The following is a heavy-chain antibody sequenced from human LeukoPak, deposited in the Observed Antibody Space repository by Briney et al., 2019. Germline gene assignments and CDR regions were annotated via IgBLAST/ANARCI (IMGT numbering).Heavy chain of an antibody. CDR2: IYYSGST. Sequence: SETLSLTCTVSGGSISSGSYYWSWIRQPAGKGLEWIGYIYYSGSTNYNPSLKSRVTISVDTSKNQFSLKLSSVTAADTAVYYCARRPPVTPPTPLYYYYMDVWGKGTTVTVSS. CDR3: ARRPPVTPPTPLYYYYMDV. V-gene: IGHV4-61*10. D-gene: IGHD4-17*01. J-gene: IGHJ6*03. CDR1: GGSISSGSYY.